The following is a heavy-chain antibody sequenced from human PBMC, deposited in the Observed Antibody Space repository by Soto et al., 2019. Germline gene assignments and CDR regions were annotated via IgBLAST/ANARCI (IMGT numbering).Heavy chain of an antibody. Sequence: ASVKVSCKASGYTFTGYYMHWVRQAPGQGLEWMGWINPNSGGTNYAQKFQGWVTMTRDTSISTAYMELSRLRSDDTAVYYCAREVIGYGDSNYFDYWGQGTLVTVSS. CDR1: GYTFTGYY. D-gene: IGHD4-17*01. V-gene: IGHV1-2*04. CDR2: INPNSGGT. J-gene: IGHJ4*02. CDR3: AREVIGYGDSNYFDY.